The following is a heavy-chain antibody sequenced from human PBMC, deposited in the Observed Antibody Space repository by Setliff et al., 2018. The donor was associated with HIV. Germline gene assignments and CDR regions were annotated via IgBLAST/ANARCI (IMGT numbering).Heavy chain of an antibody. CDR1: GYTFTGHD. J-gene: IGHJ6*03. Sequence: ASVKVSCKASGYTFTGHDIHWVRQAPGQGFEWMGWISVHNGDTKFAQKFQDRLTMTTDTSTTTAYMDLKSLRSDDTAVYYCARVPVSNYYYYMDVWGKGTTVTVS. CDR3: ARVPVSNYYYYMDV. V-gene: IGHV1-18*04. CDR2: ISVHNGDT.